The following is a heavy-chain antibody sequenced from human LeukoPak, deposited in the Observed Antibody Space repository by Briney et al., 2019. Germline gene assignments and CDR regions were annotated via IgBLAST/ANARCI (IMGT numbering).Heavy chain of an antibody. J-gene: IGHJ1*01. V-gene: IGHV1-18*01. Sequence: ASVKVSCKASGYTFTSYAISWVRQAPGQGLEWMGWISAYNGNTNYVQKLQGRVTMTTDTSTSTAYMELRSLRSDDTAVYYCARMGDSSSWYEYFQHWGQGTLVTVSS. CDR2: ISAYNGNT. CDR3: ARMGDSSSWYEYFQH. D-gene: IGHD6-13*01. CDR1: GYTFTSYA.